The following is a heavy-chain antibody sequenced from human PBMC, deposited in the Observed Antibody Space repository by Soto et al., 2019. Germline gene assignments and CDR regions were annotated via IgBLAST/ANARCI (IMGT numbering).Heavy chain of an antibody. J-gene: IGHJ4*02. CDR3: ARCSRWYGPCYFDF. D-gene: IGHD6-13*01. CDR1: GFIVSSSY. V-gene: IGHV3-53*02. Sequence: DVQLVETGGGSIQPGGSLRLSCAASGFIVSSSYVSWVRQAPGKGLEWVSVIYSDGRTYYADSVKGRFTISRDNSKNTLYLQMNSLNAEDTAVYYCARCSRWYGPCYFDFWGQGTPVTVSS. CDR2: IYSDGRT.